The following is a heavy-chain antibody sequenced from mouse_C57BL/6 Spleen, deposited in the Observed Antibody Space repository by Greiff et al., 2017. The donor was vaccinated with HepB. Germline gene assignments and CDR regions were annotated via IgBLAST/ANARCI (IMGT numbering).Heavy chain of an antibody. V-gene: IGHV1-64*01. J-gene: IGHJ1*03. CDR3: ARGDVYWYFDV. D-gene: IGHD3-3*01. CDR1: GYTFTSYW. Sequence: QVQLQQSGAELVKPGASVKLSCKASGYTFTSYWMHWVKQRPGQGLEWIGMIHPNSGSTNYNEKFKSKATLTVDKSSSTAYMQLSSLTSEDSAVYYCARGDVYWYFDVWGTGTTVTVSS. CDR2: IHPNSGST.